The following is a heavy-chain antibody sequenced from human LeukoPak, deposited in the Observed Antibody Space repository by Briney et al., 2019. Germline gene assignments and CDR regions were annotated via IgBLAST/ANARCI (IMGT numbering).Heavy chain of an antibody. CDR1: GGSISSYY. CDR2: IYYSGST. D-gene: IGHD1-26*01. CDR3: ARRALLRNWFDP. J-gene: IGHJ5*02. V-gene: IGHV4-59*12. Sequence: SETLSLTCTVSGGSISSYYWSWIRQPPGKGLEWIGYIYYSGSTNYNPSLKSRVTISVDTSKNQFSLKLSSVTAADTAVYYCARRALLRNWFDPWGQGTLVTVSS.